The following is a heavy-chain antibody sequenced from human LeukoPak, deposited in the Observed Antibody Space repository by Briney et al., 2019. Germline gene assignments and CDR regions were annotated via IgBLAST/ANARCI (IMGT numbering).Heavy chain of an antibody. V-gene: IGHV3-7*01. J-gene: IGHJ4*02. CDR2: IKQDGSEE. CDR3: ARDLGSGSQY. Sequence: GGSLRLPCAASGFTFPDYWMGWVRHAPGKGLEWVASIKQDGSEELYVDSVKGRFTVSRDNAEKSVHLQMNSLRAEDTAVYYCARDLGSGSQYWGQGTLVTVSS. CDR1: GFTFPDYW. D-gene: IGHD1-26*01.